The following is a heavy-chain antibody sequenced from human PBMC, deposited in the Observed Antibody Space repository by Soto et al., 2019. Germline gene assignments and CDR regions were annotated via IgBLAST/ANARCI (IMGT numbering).Heavy chain of an antibody. J-gene: IGHJ4*02. Sequence: SVKVSCKASGCTFSSYAISWVRQAPGQGLEGMGGIIPIFGAANYAQKFQGRVTITADESTSTAYMELSSLRSEDTAVYYCARAGPEYDFWSGYFQFDYWGQGTLVTVSS. D-gene: IGHD3-3*01. CDR2: IIPIFGAA. CDR1: GCTFSSYA. CDR3: ARAGPEYDFWSGYFQFDY. V-gene: IGHV1-69*13.